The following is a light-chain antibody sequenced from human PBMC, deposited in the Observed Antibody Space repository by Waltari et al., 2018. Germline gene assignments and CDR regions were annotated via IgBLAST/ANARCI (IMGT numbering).Light chain of an antibody. J-gene: IGKJ1*01. CDR1: QSLLHSNGYNY. CDR2: LGS. CDR3: MQSLQALWT. V-gene: IGKV2-28*01. Sequence: IVVTKSPLSLPVTPGEPASISCRSSQSLLHSNGYNYLDWYLQKPGQSPQLPIYLGSNRDSGVPDRFSGSGSGTDFTLEISRVEAEDVGVYYCMQSLQALWTFGQGTKVEIK.